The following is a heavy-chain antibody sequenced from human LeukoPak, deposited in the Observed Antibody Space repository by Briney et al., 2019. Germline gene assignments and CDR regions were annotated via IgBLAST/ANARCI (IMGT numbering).Heavy chain of an antibody. J-gene: IGHJ3*02. V-gene: IGHV4-61*02. Sequence: SETLSLTCTVSGGSISSSSYYWSWIRQPAGKGLEWIGRIYTSGSTNYNPSLKSRVTMSVDTSKNQFSLKLSSVTAADTAVYYCARDVASYYSSNWHVGFDIWGQGTMVTVSS. D-gene: IGHD6-13*01. CDR3: ARDVASYYSSNWHVGFDI. CDR2: IYTSGST. CDR1: GGSISSSSYY.